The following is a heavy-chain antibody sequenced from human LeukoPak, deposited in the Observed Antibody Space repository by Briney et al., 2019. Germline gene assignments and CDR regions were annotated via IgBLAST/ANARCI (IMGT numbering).Heavy chain of an antibody. Sequence: ASVKVSCKASGYSFSAYTVSWVRQAPGQGLEWMALITVYNNKTDYAQKFEGRLTMTTETSTSTAYMELRSLTSDDTAVYYCARQRFGDVHAFDVWGQGTVLSVS. CDR2: ITVYNNKT. D-gene: IGHD3-10*01. V-gene: IGHV1-18*01. CDR1: GYSFSAYT. J-gene: IGHJ3*01. CDR3: ARQRFGDVHAFDV.